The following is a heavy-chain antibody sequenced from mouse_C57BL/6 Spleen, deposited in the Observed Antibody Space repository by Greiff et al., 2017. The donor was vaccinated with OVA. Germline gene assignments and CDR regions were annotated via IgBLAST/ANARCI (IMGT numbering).Heavy chain of an antibody. CDR3: ASSNYGNSYYFDY. Sequence: VQLQQSGAELAKPGASVKLSCKASGYTFTSYWMHWVKQRPGQGLEWIGYINPSSGYTKYNQKFKDKATLTADKSSSTAYMQLSSLTYEDSAVYDCASSNYGNSYYFDYWGQGTTLTVSS. D-gene: IGHD2-1*01. CDR2: INPSSGYT. J-gene: IGHJ2*01. CDR1: GYTFTSYW. V-gene: IGHV1-7*01.